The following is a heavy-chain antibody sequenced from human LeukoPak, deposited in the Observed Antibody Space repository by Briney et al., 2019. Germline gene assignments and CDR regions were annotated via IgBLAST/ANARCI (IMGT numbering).Heavy chain of an antibody. CDR3: ARDLEFCSSTSCYSWFDP. CDR1: GGSISSYY. V-gene: IGHV4-59*01. J-gene: IGHJ5*02. Sequence: SETLSLTCTVSGGSISSYYWSWIRQPPGKGLEWIGYIYYSGNTNYNPSLKSRVTISVDTSKNQFSLKLSSVTAADTAVYYCARDLEFCSSTSCYSWFDPWGQGTLVTVSS. CDR2: IYYSGNT. D-gene: IGHD2-2*02.